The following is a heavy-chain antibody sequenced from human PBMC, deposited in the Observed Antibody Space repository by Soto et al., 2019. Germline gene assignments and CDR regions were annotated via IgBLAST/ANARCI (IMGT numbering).Heavy chain of an antibody. V-gene: IGHV4-4*07. CDR3: AREAGPDRWFDP. Sequence: SETLSLNWTVSGASISSYFWTWIRQPAGKGLDWIGRISTSGTTNYNPSLKSRVTMSVDTSKNHFSLNLSSVTAADTAVYYCAREAGPDRWFDPWGQGTLVTVSS. J-gene: IGHJ5*02. CDR2: ISTSGTT. CDR1: GASISSYF. D-gene: IGHD6-19*01.